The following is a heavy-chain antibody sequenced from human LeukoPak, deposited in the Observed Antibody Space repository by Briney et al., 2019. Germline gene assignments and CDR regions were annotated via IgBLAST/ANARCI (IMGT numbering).Heavy chain of an antibody. CDR2: VSPNGETA. D-gene: IGHD5-18*01. Sequence: GGTLRLACAASGLIFRNYGMYWVRQPPGKGLEWVSDVSPNGETAYYADSVKGRFTISRDNSKNTVYLQVRSLRAEDTAVYYCAKDLGWIQFGYWGQGALVTVSS. V-gene: IGHV3-23*01. CDR3: AKDLGWIQFGY. J-gene: IGHJ4*02. CDR1: GLIFRNYG.